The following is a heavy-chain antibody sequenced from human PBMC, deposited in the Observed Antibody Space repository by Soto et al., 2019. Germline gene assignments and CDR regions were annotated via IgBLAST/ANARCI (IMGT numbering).Heavy chain of an antibody. CDR1: GYTFTSYS. CDR3: ARSDYDILTGYYPDYYYYGMDV. CDR2: ISAYNGNT. D-gene: IGHD3-9*01. V-gene: IGHV1-18*04. Sequence: ASVKVSCKASGYTFTSYSISWVRQAPGQGLEWMGWISAYNGNTNYAQKLQGRVTMTTDTSISTAYMELSRLRSDDTAVYYCARSDYDILTGYYPDYYYYGMDVWGQGTTVTVSS. J-gene: IGHJ6*02.